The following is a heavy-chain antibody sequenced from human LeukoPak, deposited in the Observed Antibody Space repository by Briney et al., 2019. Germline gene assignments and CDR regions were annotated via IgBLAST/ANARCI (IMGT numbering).Heavy chain of an antibody. V-gene: IGHV4-31*03. CDR3: ARGVVPEGADAFDI. D-gene: IGHD2-2*01. J-gene: IGHJ3*02. CDR2: IYYSGST. CDR1: GGSISSGGYY. Sequence: SETLSLTCTVSGGSISSGGYYWSWIRQHPGKGLEWIGYIYYSGSTYYNPSLKSRVTISVDTSKNQFSLKLSSVTAADTAVYYCARGVVPEGADAFDIWGQGTMVTVSS.